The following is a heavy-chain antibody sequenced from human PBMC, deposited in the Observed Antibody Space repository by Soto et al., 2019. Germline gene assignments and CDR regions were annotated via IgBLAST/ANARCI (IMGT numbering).Heavy chain of an antibody. D-gene: IGHD2-15*01. CDR3: AKASDIDSCSGGSCYSDYYYGMDV. Sequence: GGSLRLSCAASGFTFSSYGMHWVRQAPGKGLEWVAVISYDGSNKYYADSVKGRFTISRDNSKNTLYLQMNSLRAEDTAVYYCAKASDIDSCSGGSCYSDYYYGMDVWGQGTTVTVSS. V-gene: IGHV3-30*18. CDR1: GFTFSSYG. J-gene: IGHJ6*02. CDR2: ISYDGSNK.